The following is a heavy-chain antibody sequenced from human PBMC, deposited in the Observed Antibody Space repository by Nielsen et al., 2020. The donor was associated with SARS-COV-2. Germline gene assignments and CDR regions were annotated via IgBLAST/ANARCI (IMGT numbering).Heavy chain of an antibody. CDR1: GYTFTGYY. V-gene: IGHV1-69*13. Sequence: SVKVSCKASGYTFTGYYIHWVRQAPGQGLEWMGGIIPIFGTANYAQKFQGRVTITADESTSTAYMELSSLRSEDTAVYYCARETGDREYSSSHGDGRRRPTYYYMDVWGKGTTVTVSS. CDR3: ARETGDREYSSSHGDGRRRPTYYYMDV. D-gene: IGHD6-6*01. J-gene: IGHJ6*03. CDR2: IIPIFGTA.